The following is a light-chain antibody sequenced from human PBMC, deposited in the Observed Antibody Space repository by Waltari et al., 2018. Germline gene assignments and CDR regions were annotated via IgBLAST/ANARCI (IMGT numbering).Light chain of an antibody. CDR1: QSVSTN. CDR2: GAS. CDR3: QHYNEHPLT. V-gene: IGKV3-15*01. Sequence: EIVMTLSPATLSVSPGERATLSCRASQSVSTNLAWYQQKPGQAPRLLIFGASTRVTGIPARFSGSGSGTDFTLAISGLQSEDFALYYCQHYNEHPLTFGGGTKVEIK. J-gene: IGKJ4*01.